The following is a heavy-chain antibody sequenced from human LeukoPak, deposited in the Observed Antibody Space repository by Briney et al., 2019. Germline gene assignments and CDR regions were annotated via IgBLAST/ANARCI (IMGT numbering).Heavy chain of an antibody. Sequence: GGSLRLSCAASGFTFSSYGMHWVRQAPGKGLEWVAVIWYDGSNKYYADSVKGRFTISRDNSKNTLYLQMNSLRAEDTAVYYCARDPQLNSMDWYYYSYGMDVWGQGTTVTVSS. CDR2: IWYDGSNK. CDR1: GFTFSSYG. CDR3: ARDPQLNSMDWYYYSYGMDV. J-gene: IGHJ6*02. V-gene: IGHV3-33*01. D-gene: IGHD3/OR15-3a*01.